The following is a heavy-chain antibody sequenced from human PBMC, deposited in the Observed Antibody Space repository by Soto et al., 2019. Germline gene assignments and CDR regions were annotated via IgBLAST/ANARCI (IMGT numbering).Heavy chain of an antibody. CDR2: TYYRSKWYN. V-gene: IGHV6-1*01. CDR3: ARDRAQSTIFGVVIPRGNWSDP. J-gene: IGHJ5*02. CDR1: GDSVSSNSAA. Sequence: SQTLSLTCAISGDSVSSNSAAWNWIRQSPSRGLEWLGRTYYRSKWYNDYAVSVKSRITINPDTSKNQFSLQLNSVTPEDTAVYYCARDRAQSTIFGVVIPRGNWSDPWGQGTLVTVSS. D-gene: IGHD3-3*01.